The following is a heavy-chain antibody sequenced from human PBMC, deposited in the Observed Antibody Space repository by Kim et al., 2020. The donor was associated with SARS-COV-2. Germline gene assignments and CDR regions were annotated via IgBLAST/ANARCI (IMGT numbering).Heavy chain of an antibody. D-gene: IGHD5-18*01. CDR3: ATGGYSYGLAVY. J-gene: IGHJ4*02. Sequence: SYAQKFQGRVTMTRDTSTSTVYMELSSLRSEDTAVYYCATGGYSYGLAVYWGQGTLVTVSS. V-gene: IGHV1-46*01.